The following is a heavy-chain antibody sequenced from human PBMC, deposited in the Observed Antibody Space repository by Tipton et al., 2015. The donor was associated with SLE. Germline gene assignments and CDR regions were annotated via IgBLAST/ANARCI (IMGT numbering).Heavy chain of an antibody. V-gene: IGHV4-34*01. CDR3: ARRHYSGPFDS. D-gene: IGHD5-12*01. CDR1: GESFMGYY. Sequence: TLSLTCAVYGESFMGYYWSWIRQSPGKGLEWVGEINHSGSTNYNPSLESRVSLSVDVSRGQFSLKLSSVTAADTAVYYCARRHYSGPFDSWGQGTLVTVSS. CDR2: INHSGST. J-gene: IGHJ4*02.